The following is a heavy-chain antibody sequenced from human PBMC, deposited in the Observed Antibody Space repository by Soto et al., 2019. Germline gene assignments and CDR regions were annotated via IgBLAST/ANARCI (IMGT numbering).Heavy chain of an antibody. CDR2: IYSDGTT. Sequence: EVQLVETGGGLIQPGGSLRLSCAASGFTVSSNYMNWVRQAPGKGLEWLSIIYSDGTTYYADSVKGRFTISRDNFKNTLYLQMSNLRAEDTAVYYCAILSNWGQGTLVTVSS. V-gene: IGHV3-53*02. J-gene: IGHJ4*02. CDR3: AILSN. D-gene: IGHD6-6*01. CDR1: GFTVSSNY.